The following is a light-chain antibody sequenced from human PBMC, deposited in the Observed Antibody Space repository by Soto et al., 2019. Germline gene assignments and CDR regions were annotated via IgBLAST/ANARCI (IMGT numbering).Light chain of an antibody. Sequence: QSVLTQPASVSGSPGQSITISCTGTSSDVGGYNYVSWYQQHPGKAPKLMIYEVSNRHSGVSNRFSGSKSGNTASLTISGLQDEDVADYYCSSSTSSSTPYVFGTGTKVTVL. V-gene: IGLV2-14*01. CDR3: SSSTSSSTPYV. CDR2: EVS. J-gene: IGLJ1*01. CDR1: SSDVGGYNY.